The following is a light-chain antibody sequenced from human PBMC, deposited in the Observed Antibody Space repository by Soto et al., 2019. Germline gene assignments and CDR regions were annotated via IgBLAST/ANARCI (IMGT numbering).Light chain of an antibody. J-gene: IGKJ2*01. CDR3: QQRGDWPLYT. V-gene: IGKV3-11*01. CDR2: DAS. CDR1: QSISYN. Sequence: EIVFTQSPATLSLSPGERATLSCRASQSISYNLAWYQQKPGQAPRLLIYDASNRATGVPARFSGSGSGTDFTLSISSLEPEDFAVYYCQQRGDWPLYTFGQGSRLEIK.